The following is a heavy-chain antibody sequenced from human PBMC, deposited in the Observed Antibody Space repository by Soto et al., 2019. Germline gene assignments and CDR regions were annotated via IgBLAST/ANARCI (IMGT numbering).Heavy chain of an antibody. J-gene: IGHJ4*02. CDR3: ARRGSYPYFDY. CDR2: MHYSGSS. D-gene: IGHD1-26*01. Sequence: ETLSLTCTVSGGSISSYYWSWIRQPPGKGLEWIGYMHYSGSSNYNPFLKSRVTISVDTSKNQFSLKLSSVTAADTAVYYCARRGSYPYFDYWGQGTLVTVS. CDR1: GGSISSYY. V-gene: IGHV4-59*08.